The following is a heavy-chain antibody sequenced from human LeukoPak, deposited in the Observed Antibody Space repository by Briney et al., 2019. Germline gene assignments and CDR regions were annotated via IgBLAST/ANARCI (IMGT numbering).Heavy chain of an antibody. V-gene: IGHV4-59*01. CDR1: GGSISTYY. Sequence: PSETLSLTCTLSGGSISTYYWSWIRQPPGKGLEWIGYIYHSGSTNYNPSLKSRVTISVDTSKNQFSLKLTSVTAADTAVYYCARGGGYASPIGYWGQGALVTVSS. CDR3: ARGGGYASPIGY. CDR2: IYHSGST. D-gene: IGHD5-12*01. J-gene: IGHJ4*02.